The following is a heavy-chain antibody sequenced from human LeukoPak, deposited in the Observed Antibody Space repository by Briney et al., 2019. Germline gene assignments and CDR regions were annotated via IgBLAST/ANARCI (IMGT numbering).Heavy chain of an antibody. V-gene: IGHV1-18*01. J-gene: IGHJ5*02. CDR1: GYTFTSYG. Sequence: ASVKVSCKASGYTFTSYGISWVRQAPGQGLEWMGRISAYNGNTNYAQKLQGRVAMTTDTSTSTAYMELRSLRSDDTAVYYCARDPRIAAAGHNWFDPWGQGTLVTVSS. D-gene: IGHD6-13*01. CDR3: ARDPRIAAAGHNWFDP. CDR2: ISAYNGNT.